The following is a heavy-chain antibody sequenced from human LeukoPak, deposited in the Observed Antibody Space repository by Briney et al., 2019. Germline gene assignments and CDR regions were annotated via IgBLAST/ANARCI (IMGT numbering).Heavy chain of an antibody. CDR3: ARGVTRYCSSTSCYYFDY. CDR2: IKQDGSEK. V-gene: IGHV3-7*01. J-gene: IGHJ4*02. CDR1: GFTFSSYW. D-gene: IGHD2-2*01. Sequence: GGSLRLSCAASGFTFSSYWMSWVRQAPGKGLEWVANIKQDGSEKYYADSVKGRFTISRDNSKHTLYLQINSLRAEDTAAYYCARGVTRYCSSTSCYYFDYWGQGTLVTVSS.